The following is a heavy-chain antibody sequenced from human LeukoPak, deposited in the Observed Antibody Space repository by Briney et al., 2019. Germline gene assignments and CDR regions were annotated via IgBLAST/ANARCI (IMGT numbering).Heavy chain of an antibody. Sequence: SETLSLTCAVYGGSFSGYYWSWIRQPPGKGLEWIGEISHSGSTNYNPSLKSRVTISVDTSKNQFSLKLSSVTAADTAVYYCATLSYCSGGSCPPAAFDIWGQGTMVTVSS. CDR1: GGSFSGYY. J-gene: IGHJ3*02. V-gene: IGHV4-34*01. CDR3: ATLSYCSGGSCPPAAFDI. D-gene: IGHD2-15*01. CDR2: ISHSGST.